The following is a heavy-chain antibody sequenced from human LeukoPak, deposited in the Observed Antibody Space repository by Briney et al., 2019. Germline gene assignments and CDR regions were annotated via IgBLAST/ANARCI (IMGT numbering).Heavy chain of an antibody. V-gene: IGHV4-4*07. CDR2: IYTSGST. J-gene: IGHJ4*02. CDR1: GGSISSYY. D-gene: IGHD5-12*01. Sequence: SETLSLTCTVSGGSISSYYWSWIRQPAGKGLEWIGRIYTSGSTNYNPSLKSRVTMSVDTSKNQFSLKLTSVTAADTAVYYCARDHGRVATTYYFDYWGQGTLVTVSS. CDR3: ARDHGRVATTYYFDY.